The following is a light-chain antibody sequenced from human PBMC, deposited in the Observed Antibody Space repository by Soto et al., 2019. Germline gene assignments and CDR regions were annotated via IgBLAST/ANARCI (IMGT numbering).Light chain of an antibody. CDR1: SSDVGAYNY. CDR3: CSYAGSYSLV. Sequence: QSALTQPRSVSGSPGQSVTISCTGTSSDVGAYNYVSWYQQYPRGAPKLIIYDVAKRPSGVPDRFSGSKSGYTASLTVSGLQAEDEADYYCCSYAGSYSLVFGGGTKVTVL. J-gene: IGLJ2*01. CDR2: DVA. V-gene: IGLV2-11*01.